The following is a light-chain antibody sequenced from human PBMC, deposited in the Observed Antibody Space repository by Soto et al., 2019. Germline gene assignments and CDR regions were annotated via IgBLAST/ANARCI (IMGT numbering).Light chain of an antibody. Sequence: QSVLTQPPSASGTPGQRVTISCSGSSSNIGSNTVNWYQQLPGTAPKLLIYSNNQRPSGVPDRFSGSKSGTSASLAISGLQSEDEADYYCCSYTDGSSLLFGGGTKLTVL. CDR3: CSYTDGSSLL. J-gene: IGLJ3*02. CDR2: SNN. V-gene: IGLV1-44*01. CDR1: SSNIGSNT.